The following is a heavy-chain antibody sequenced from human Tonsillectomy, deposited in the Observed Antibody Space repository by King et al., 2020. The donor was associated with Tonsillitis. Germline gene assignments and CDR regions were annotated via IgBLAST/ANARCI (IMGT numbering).Heavy chain of an antibody. CDR1: GFTFSTYA. V-gene: IGHV3-23*04. Sequence: VQLVESGGGLLQPGGSLRLSCAASGFTFSTYAMSWVRQAPGKGLEWVSAISGSGGSTYYADSVKGRFTISRDNSKNTLYLQLNSLRAEDTAVYYCARDAYYDFWSSFYPGAPPAMDVWGQGTTVTVSS. CDR2: ISGSGGST. CDR3: ARDAYYDFWSSFYPGAPPAMDV. D-gene: IGHD3-3*01. J-gene: IGHJ6*02.